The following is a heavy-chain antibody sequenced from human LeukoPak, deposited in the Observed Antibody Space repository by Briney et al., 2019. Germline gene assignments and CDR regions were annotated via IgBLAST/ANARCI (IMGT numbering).Heavy chain of an antibody. CDR2: IWYDGSNK. CDR1: GFTFSSYG. J-gene: IGHJ4*02. Sequence: GGSLRLSCAASGFTFSSYGMHWVRQAPGKGLEWVAVIWYDGSNKYYADPVKGRFTISRDNSKNTLYLQMNSLRAEDTAVYYCARGMIVVANVLNYWGQGTLVTVSS. D-gene: IGHD3-22*01. V-gene: IGHV3-33*01. CDR3: ARGMIVVANVLNY.